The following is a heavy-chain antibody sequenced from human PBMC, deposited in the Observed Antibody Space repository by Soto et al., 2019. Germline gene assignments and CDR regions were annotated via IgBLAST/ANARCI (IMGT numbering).Heavy chain of an antibody. CDR3: ARHSNRNYGLYYFDY. J-gene: IGHJ4*02. Sequence: PSQTLSLTRPVSGGSISSYYWSWIRQSQGKGLEWIGYIYYSGSTKYKPSLKSRVTISVDTSKNQFSLKVSSATAADTAVYYCARHSNRNYGLYYFDYWGLGALVTVSS. CDR1: GGSISSYY. CDR2: IYYSGST. V-gene: IGHV4-59*08. D-gene: IGHD4-4*01.